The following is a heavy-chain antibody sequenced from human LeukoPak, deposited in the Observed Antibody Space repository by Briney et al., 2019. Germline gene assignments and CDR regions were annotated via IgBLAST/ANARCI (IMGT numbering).Heavy chain of an antibody. CDR3: ARGGSSSSSRHYYYYYGMDV. D-gene: IGHD6-6*01. J-gene: IGHJ6*02. Sequence: SETLSLTCAVYGGSFSGYYWSWIRQPPGKGLEWIGEINHSGSTNYNPSLKSRVTTSVDTSKNQFSLKLSSVTAADTAVYYCARGGSSSSSRHYYYYYGMDVWGQGTTVTVSS. CDR2: INHSGST. V-gene: IGHV4-34*01. CDR1: GGSFSGYY.